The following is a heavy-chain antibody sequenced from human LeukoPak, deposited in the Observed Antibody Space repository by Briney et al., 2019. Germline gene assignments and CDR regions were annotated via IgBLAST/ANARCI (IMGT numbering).Heavy chain of an antibody. Sequence: SVKVSCNASAGTFSSYATSWVRQAPGQGLEWMGGIIPIFGTANYAQKFQGRVTFTADECTSTAYMELSSLRSEDTAVYYCARDKGEYYYDSSGYRDAFDIWGQGTMVTVSS. CDR1: AGTFSSYA. V-gene: IGHV1-69*13. CDR3: ARDKGEYYYDSSGYRDAFDI. CDR2: IIPIFGTA. J-gene: IGHJ3*02. D-gene: IGHD3-22*01.